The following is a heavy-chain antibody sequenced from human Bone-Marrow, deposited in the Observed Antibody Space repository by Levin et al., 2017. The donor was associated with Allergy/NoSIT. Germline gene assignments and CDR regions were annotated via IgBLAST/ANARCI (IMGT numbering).Heavy chain of an antibody. CDR3: AHRRGGYCTNGVCYTKGYYFDY. CDR1: GFSLSTSGVG. V-gene: IGHV2-5*02. D-gene: IGHD2-8*01. CDR2: IYWDDDK. Sequence: QTLSLTCTFSGFSLSTSGVGVGWIRQPPGKALEWLALIYWDDDKRYSPSLKSRLTITKDTSKNQVVLTMTNMDPVDTATYYCAHRRGGYCTNGVCYTKGYYFDYWGQGTLVTVSS. J-gene: IGHJ4*02.